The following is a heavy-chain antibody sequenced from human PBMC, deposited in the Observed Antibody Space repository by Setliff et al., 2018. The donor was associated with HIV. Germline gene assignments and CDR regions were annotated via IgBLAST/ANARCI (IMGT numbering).Heavy chain of an antibody. Sequence: LRLSCAASGFTFSYYGVHWVRQAPGKGLDWVASILFDGTYKYYAASLKSRVTISIDASESQFSLKLSSVTDTDTAVYYCAGFTSGTMMQTWGQGTLVTVSS. D-gene: IGHD1-1*01. CDR1: GFTFSYYG. J-gene: IGHJ4*02. CDR2: ILFDGTYK. V-gene: IGHV3-30*02. CDR3: AGFTSGTMMQT.